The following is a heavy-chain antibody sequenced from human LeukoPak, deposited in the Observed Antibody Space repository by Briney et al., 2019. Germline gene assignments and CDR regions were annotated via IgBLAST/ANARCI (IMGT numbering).Heavy chain of an antibody. D-gene: IGHD3-10*01. CDR3: ARVRTYYYGSGSYYLFDY. CDR1: GGSISSYY. CDR2: IYYSGST. V-gene: IGHV4-59*01. J-gene: IGHJ4*02. Sequence: PSETLSLTCTVSGGSISSYYWSWIRQPPGKGLEWIGYIYYSGSTNYNPSLKSRVTISLDTSKNQFSLKPSSVTAADTAVYYCARVRTYYYGSGSYYLFDYWGQGTLVTVSS.